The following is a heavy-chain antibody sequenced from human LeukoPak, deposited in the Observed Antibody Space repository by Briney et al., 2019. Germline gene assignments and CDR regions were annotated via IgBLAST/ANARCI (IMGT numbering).Heavy chain of an antibody. V-gene: IGHV4-39*07. CDR1: GGSISSSSYY. D-gene: IGHD3-3*01. CDR3: TRSGQNYYYYYMDV. Sequence: PSETLSLTCTVSGGSISSSSYYWGWIRQPPGKGLEWIGSIYYSGSTYYNPSLKSRVTISVDTSKNQFSLKLSSVTVADTAVYYCTRSGQNYYYYYMDVWGKGTTVTVSS. CDR2: IYYSGST. J-gene: IGHJ6*03.